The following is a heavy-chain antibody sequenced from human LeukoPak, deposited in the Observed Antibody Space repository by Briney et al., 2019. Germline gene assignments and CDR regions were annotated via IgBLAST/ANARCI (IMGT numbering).Heavy chain of an antibody. D-gene: IGHD3-22*01. J-gene: IGHJ6*02. Sequence: SETLSLTCTVSGGSISSYYWSWIRQPPGKGLEWIGYIYYSGSTSYNPSLKSRVTISVDTSKNQFSLKLSSVTAADTAVYYCARDHYDSSGYYYGYYYGMDVWGQGTTVTVSS. V-gene: IGHV4-59*01. CDR3: ARDHYDSSGYYYGYYYGMDV. CDR1: GGSISSYY. CDR2: IYYSGST.